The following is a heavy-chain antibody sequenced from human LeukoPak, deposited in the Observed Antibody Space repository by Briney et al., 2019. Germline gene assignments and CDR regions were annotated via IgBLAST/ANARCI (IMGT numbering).Heavy chain of an antibody. Sequence: GGSLRLSCAASGFTTSSYWMHWVRQVPGMGLVWVSRINEDGRTINYADSVRGRFTISRDYATNTVYLQMNRLRADDTAVYHCVRDFGGPSDYWGQGTLVTVAS. J-gene: IGHJ4*02. CDR1: GFTTSSYW. CDR2: INEDGRTI. D-gene: IGHD4-23*01. V-gene: IGHV3-74*01. CDR3: VRDFGGPSDY.